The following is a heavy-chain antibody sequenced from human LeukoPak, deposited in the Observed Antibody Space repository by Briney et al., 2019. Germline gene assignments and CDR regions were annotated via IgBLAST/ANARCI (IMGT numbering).Heavy chain of an antibody. J-gene: IGHJ3*02. CDR2: ISSSSSYI. V-gene: IGHV3-21*01. Sequence: GGSLRLSCAASGFTFSSYSMNWVRQAPGKGLEGVSSISSSSSYIYYADSVKGRFTISRDNAKNSLYLQMNSLRAEDTAVYYCARDRGKGAGYAFDIWGQGTMVTVSS. CDR3: ARDRGKGAGYAFDI. CDR1: GFTFSSYS. D-gene: IGHD3-16*01.